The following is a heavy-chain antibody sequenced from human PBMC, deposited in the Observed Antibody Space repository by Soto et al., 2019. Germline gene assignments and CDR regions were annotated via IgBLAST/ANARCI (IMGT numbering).Heavy chain of an antibody. J-gene: IGHJ5*02. CDR3: AREMTTVVNGWFDP. CDR1: GGSISSGGYY. V-gene: IGHV4-31*03. D-gene: IGHD4-17*01. CDR2: IYYSGST. Sequence: SETLSLTCTVSGGSISSGGYYRSWIRQHPGKGLEWIGYIYYSGSTYYNPSLKSRVTISVDTSKNQFSLKLSSVTAADTAVYYCAREMTTVVNGWFDPWGQGTLVTVSS.